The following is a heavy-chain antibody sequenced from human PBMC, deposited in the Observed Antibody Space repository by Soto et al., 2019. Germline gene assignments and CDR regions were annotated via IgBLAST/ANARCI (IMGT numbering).Heavy chain of an antibody. CDR1: GYTFTSYD. CDR3: ARLARDSGYELDL. Sequence: ASVKVSCKASGYTFTSYDINWVRQATGQGLEWMGWMNPNSGNTGYAQKFQGRVTMTRNTSISTAYMELSSLRSEDTAVYYCARLARDSGYELDLWGQGTLVTVSS. D-gene: IGHD5-12*01. J-gene: IGHJ4*02. CDR2: MNPNSGNT. V-gene: IGHV1-8*01.